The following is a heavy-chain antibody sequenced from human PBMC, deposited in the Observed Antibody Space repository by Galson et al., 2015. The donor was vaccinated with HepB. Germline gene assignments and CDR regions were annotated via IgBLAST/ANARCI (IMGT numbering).Heavy chain of an antibody. CDR1: GFTFSSYA. CDR3: AKDAGVLLDYYFDY. Sequence: SLRLSCAASGFTFSSYAMHWVRQAPGKGLEWVAVISYDGSNKYYADSVKGRFTISRDNAKNSLYLQMNSLRAEDTALYYCAKDAGVLLDYYFDYWGQGTLVTVSS. J-gene: IGHJ4*02. D-gene: IGHD2-21*01. V-gene: IGHV3-30-3*01. CDR2: ISYDGSNK.